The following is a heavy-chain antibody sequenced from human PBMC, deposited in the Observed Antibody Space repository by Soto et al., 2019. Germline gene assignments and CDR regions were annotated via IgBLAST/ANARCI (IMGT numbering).Heavy chain of an antibody. D-gene: IGHD6-19*01. CDR2: INAGNGNT. CDR1: GYTFTSYA. CDR3: ARVTGGWYYFDY. V-gene: IGHV1-3*01. Sequence: QVQLVQSGAEVKKPGASVKVSCKASGYTFTSYAMHWVRQAPGQRLEWMGWINAGNGNTKYSQKFQGRVTITRDTSASTAYMELSSLRSEDTAVYYCARVTGGWYYFDYWGQGTLVTVSS. J-gene: IGHJ4*02.